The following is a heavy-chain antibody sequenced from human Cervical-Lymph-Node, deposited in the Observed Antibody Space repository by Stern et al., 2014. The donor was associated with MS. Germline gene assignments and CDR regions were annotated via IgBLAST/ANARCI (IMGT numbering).Heavy chain of an antibody. D-gene: IGHD3-10*02. V-gene: IGHV1-69*06. Sequence: QMQLVQSGAEVKNPGSSVKVSCKASEGTVSSHTISWVRQAPGQGLEWMGGIIPIFGTPNYALKFQGRVTITADKSTSTAYLELNSLRSDDSAVYYCAREVTMVGFDPWGQGTLVTVSS. J-gene: IGHJ5*02. CDR2: IIPIFGTP. CDR1: EGTVSSHT. CDR3: AREVTMVGFDP.